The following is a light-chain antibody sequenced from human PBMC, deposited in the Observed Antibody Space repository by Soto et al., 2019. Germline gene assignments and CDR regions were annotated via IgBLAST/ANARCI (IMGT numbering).Light chain of an antibody. CDR3: VTWESSRRAGL. CDR1: SSNIGNNY. V-gene: IGLV1-51*01. Sequence: QSVLTQPPSVSAAPGQKVTISCSGSSSNIGNNYLSWCQHLPGTAPKLLIYDDNKRPSGIPDRFSGSKSGTSATLGITGLQTGDEADYYCVTWESSRRAGLFGGGTKLTVL. CDR2: DDN. J-gene: IGLJ3*02.